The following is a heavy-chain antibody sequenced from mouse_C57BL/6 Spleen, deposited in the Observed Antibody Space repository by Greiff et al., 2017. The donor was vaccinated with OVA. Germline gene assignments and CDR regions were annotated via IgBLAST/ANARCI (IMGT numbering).Heavy chain of an antibody. CDR3: AGEGFITRYFDY. Sequence: QVQLQQPGAELVKPGASVKLSCKASGYTFTSYWMHWVKQRPGQGLEWIGMIHPNSGSTNYNEKFKSKATLTVDKSSSTAYMQLSSLTSEDSAVYYCAGEGFITRYFDYWGQGTTLTVSS. J-gene: IGHJ2*01. CDR2: IHPNSGST. CDR1: GYTFTSYW. D-gene: IGHD1-1*01. V-gene: IGHV1-64*01.